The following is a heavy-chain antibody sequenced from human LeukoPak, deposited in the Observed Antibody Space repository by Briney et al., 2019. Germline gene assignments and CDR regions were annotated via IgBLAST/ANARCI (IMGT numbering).Heavy chain of an antibody. CDR3: LWRRNNWNYAEPYYYYGMDV. CDR2: ISGSGGST. J-gene: IGHJ6*02. CDR1: GFTFSSYA. V-gene: IGHV3-23*01. Sequence: PGGSLRLSCAASGFTFSSYAMSWVRQAPGKGLEWVSAISGSGGSTYYADSVKGRFTISRDNSKNTLYLQMNSLRAEDTAVYYCLWRRNNWNYAEPYYYYGMDVWGQGTTVTVSS. D-gene: IGHD1-7*01.